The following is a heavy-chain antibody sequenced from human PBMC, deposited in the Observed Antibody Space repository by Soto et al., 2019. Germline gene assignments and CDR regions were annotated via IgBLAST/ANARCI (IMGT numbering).Heavy chain of an antibody. J-gene: IGHJ6*02. CDR1: GGTFSSYA. CDR2: IIPIFGTA. CDR3: ASAKGTGYCSGGSCPWGGMDV. D-gene: IGHD2-15*01. V-gene: IGHV1-69*12. Sequence: QVQQVQCGAEVKKPGSSVKVSCKASGGTFSSYAISWVRQAPGQGLEWMGGIIPIFGTANYAQKFQGRVTSTADESTSTAYMELSRLRSEDTAVYYCASAKGTGYCSGGSCPWGGMDVWGQGTTVTVSS.